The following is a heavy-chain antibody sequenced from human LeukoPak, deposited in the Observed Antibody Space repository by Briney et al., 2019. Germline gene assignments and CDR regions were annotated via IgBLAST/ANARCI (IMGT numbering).Heavy chain of an antibody. CDR2: IDPNSGGT. CDR1: GYTFTDYY. Sequence: ASVRVSCKTSGYTFTDYYLHWVRQAPGQGLEWMGRIDPNSGGTNYAQKFQVRVTVTRDTSISAVYMELSGLRSDDTAVYYCARVPGPYTTSRFDYWGQGTLVTVSS. V-gene: IGHV1-2*02. J-gene: IGHJ4*02. CDR3: ARVPGPYTTSRFDY. D-gene: IGHD6-13*01.